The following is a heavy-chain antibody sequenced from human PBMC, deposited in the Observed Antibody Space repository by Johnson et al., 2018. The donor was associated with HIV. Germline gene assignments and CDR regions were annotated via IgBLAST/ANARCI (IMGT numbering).Heavy chain of an antibody. J-gene: IGHJ3*02. CDR1: GFTFSSYW. CDR2: IKQDGSEK. Sequence: MLLVESGGGVVQPGRSLRLSCAASGFTFSSYWMSWVRQAPGKGLEWVANIKQDGSEKYYVHSVKGRFTISRDNAKNSLYLQMNSLRAEDTAVYYCATLNGHAFDIWGQGTMVTVSS. CDR3: ATLNGHAFDI. V-gene: IGHV3-7*03.